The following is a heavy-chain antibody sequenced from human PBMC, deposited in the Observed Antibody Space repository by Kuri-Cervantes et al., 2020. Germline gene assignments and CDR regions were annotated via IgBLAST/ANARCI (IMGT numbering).Heavy chain of an antibody. D-gene: IGHD3-3*01. CDR1: GFMFSGYS. CDR2: ISSGSSYI. J-gene: IGHJ6*03. Sequence: GESLKISCAASGFMFSGYSMNWVRQAPGKGLEWVSSISSGSSYIYYGDSVKGRFTISRDNAKNSLSLQMSSLRAEDTAVYYCARGLRFLEWFDYYYMDVWGKGTTVTVSS. V-gene: IGHV3-21*01. CDR3: ARGLRFLEWFDYYYMDV.